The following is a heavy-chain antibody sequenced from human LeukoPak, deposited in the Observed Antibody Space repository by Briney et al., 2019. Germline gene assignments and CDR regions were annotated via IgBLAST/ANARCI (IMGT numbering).Heavy chain of an antibody. CDR1: GGSISSYY. D-gene: IGHD4/OR15-4a*01. CDR3: ARGNPDYGDNKDY. CDR2: IYYSGST. V-gene: IGHV4-59*01. J-gene: IGHJ4*02. Sequence: SETLSLTCTVSGGSISSYYWSWIRQPPGRGLGWIGYIYYSGSTNYNPSLKSRVTISVDTSKNQFSLKLSSVTAADTAVYYCARGNPDYGDNKDYWGQGTLVTVSS.